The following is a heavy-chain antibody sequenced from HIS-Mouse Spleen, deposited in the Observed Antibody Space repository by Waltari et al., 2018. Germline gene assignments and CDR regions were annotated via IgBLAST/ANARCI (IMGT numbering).Heavy chain of an antibody. CDR2: ISYDGSNK. J-gene: IGHJ4*02. V-gene: IGHV3-30*18. Sequence: QVQLVESGGGVVQPGRSLRLPCAAPGFTFISYGMHWVRQAPGKGLEWVAVISYDGSNKYYADSVKGRFTISRDNSKNTLYLQMNSLRAEDTAVYYCAKDKHHAFDYWGQGTLVTVSS. CDR1: GFTFISYG. CDR3: AKDKHHAFDY.